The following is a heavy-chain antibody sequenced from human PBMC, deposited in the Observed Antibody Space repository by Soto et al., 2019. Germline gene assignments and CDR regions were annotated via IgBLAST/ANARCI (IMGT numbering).Heavy chain of an antibody. CDR1: GFTFSSYG. V-gene: IGHV3-33*01. J-gene: IGHJ6*02. Sequence: QVQLVESGGGVVQPGRSLRLSCAASGFTFSSYGMHWVRQAPGKGLEWVAVIWYDGSNKYYADSVKGRFTISRENSKNTLYLQMNSLRAEDTAVYYCARDAVAGRRAYYYYYYGMDVWGQGTTVTVSS. CDR2: IWYDGSNK. CDR3: ARDAVAGRRAYYYYYYGMDV. D-gene: IGHD6-19*01.